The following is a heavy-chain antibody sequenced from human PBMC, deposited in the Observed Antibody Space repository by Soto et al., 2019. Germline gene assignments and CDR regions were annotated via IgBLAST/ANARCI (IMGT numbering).Heavy chain of an antibody. Sequence: SETLSLTCTVSGGSISSYYWSWIRQPPGKGLEWIGYIYYSGSTNYNPSLKSQVTISVDTSKNQFSLKLSSVTAADTAVYYCARGGYSGYDSVGWFDPWGQRTLV. J-gene: IGHJ5*02. CDR1: GGSISSYY. D-gene: IGHD5-12*01. CDR3: ARGGYSGYDSVGWFDP. CDR2: IYYSGST. V-gene: IGHV4-59*01.